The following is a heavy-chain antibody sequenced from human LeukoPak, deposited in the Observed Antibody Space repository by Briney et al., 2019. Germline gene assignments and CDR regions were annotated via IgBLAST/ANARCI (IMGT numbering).Heavy chain of an antibody. CDR3: AKDRRAYCGGDCREAFDI. CDR2: ISGSGGST. J-gene: IGHJ3*02. V-gene: IGHV3-23*01. D-gene: IGHD2-21*02. CDR1: GFTFSSYA. Sequence: PGGSLRLSCAASGFTFSSYAMSWVRQAPGKGLEWVSAISGSGGSTYYADSVKGRFTISRDNSKNTLYLQMNSLRAEDTAVYYCAKDRRAYCGGDCREAFDIWGQGTMVTVSS.